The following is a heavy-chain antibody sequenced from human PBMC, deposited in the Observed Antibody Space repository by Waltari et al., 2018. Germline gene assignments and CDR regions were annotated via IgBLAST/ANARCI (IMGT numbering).Heavy chain of an antibody. Sequence: QVHLVQSGAEVKTPGASVKVSCKASGYTFTSYSFTWVRQAPGQGLEWMGWINAYTGNTNYAQKFQGIFTMTIATSTTTAYMELRSRRSDDTAVYYCVRDGTGASFTFNYWGHGTLVTVSS. CDR1: GYTFTSYS. CDR3: VRDGTGASFTFNY. D-gene: IGHD2-8*02. V-gene: IGHV1-18*04. CDR2: INAYTGNT. J-gene: IGHJ4*01.